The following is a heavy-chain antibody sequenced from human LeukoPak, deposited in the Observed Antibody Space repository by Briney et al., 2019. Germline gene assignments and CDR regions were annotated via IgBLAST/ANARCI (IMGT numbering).Heavy chain of an antibody. CDR1: GFTFSSYA. CDR2: ISGSGGST. J-gene: IGHJ4*02. Sequence: GGSLRLSCAASGFTFSSYAMTWVRQAPGKGLEWVSAISGSGGSTYYADSVKGRFTISRDNSKITLYLQMNSLRAEDTAVYYCARGTMFPYYFDYWGQGTLVTVSS. V-gene: IGHV3-23*01. CDR3: ARGTMFPYYFDY. D-gene: IGHD3-10*02.